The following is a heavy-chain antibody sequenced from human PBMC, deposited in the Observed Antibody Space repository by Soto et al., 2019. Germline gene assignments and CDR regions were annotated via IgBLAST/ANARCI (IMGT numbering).Heavy chain of an antibody. J-gene: IGHJ4*02. CDR1: GFTFSDYD. D-gene: IGHD3-22*01. CDR3: VRARSTDSRPDY. Sequence: AGGSLRLSCIVSGFTFSDYDMYWVRQVAGKGLEWVSGIGAAGDPYYAGSVKGRFTISRENAKNSLFLQLDSLRAEDTAVYFCVRARSTDSRPDYWGQGTLVTVSS. CDR2: IGAAGDP. V-gene: IGHV3-13*05.